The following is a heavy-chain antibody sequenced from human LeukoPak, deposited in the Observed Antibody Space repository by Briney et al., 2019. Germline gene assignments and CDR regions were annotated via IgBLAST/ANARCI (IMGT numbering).Heavy chain of an antibody. Sequence: ASVKVSCKASGGTFSSDPISWVRQAPGQGLEWMGRIIPMFGTTNYAQKFQRGVTITTDQSTSTAYMELNSLTSEDTAVYYCARDTGELIYWGQGTLVTVSS. CDR3: ARDTGELIY. V-gene: IGHV1-69*05. CDR1: GGTFSSDP. J-gene: IGHJ4*02. D-gene: IGHD7-27*01. CDR2: IIPMFGTT.